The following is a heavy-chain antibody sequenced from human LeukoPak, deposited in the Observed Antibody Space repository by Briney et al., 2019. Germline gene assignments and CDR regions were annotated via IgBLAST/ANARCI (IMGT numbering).Heavy chain of an antibody. D-gene: IGHD3-22*01. CDR2: IKQDGGEK. CDR3: ARRYYDSSGYPKFYYYYYMDV. CDR1: GFTFSSYS. V-gene: IGHV3-7*01. Sequence: GGSLRLSCAASGFTFSSYSMNWVRQAPGKGLEWVANIKQDGGEKYYVDSVKARFTISRDNAKNSLYLQMNSLRAEDTAVYYCARRYYDSSGYPKFYYYYYMDVWGKGTTVTVSS. J-gene: IGHJ6*03.